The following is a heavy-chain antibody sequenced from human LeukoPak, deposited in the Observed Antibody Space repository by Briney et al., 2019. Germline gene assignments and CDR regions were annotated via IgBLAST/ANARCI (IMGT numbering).Heavy chain of an antibody. J-gene: IGHJ3*02. CDR3: ARDHSSGYYVGGAFDI. CDR1: GFTFSSYS. CDR2: ISSSSSYI. Sequence: GGSLRLSCAASGFTFSSYSMNWARQAPGKGLKWVSSISSSSSYIHYADSVKGRFTISRDNAKNSLYLQMNSLRAEDTAVYYCARDHSSGYYVGGAFDIWGQGTMVTVSS. V-gene: IGHV3-21*04. D-gene: IGHD3-22*01.